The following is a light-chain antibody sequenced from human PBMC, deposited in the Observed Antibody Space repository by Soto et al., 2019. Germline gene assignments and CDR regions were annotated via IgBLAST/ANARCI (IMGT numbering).Light chain of an antibody. CDR2: WAS. J-gene: IGKJ3*01. CDR1: QSVLHSSDNRNY. Sequence: DIVMTPSPDSMAVSLGERATINCKSSQSVLHSSDNRNYLNWYQQKPGQPPRLLIDWASTRESGVPDRFSDSGSGTDFTLSSSSLQAEDVAVYYCHQYYSSPVTFGPGTKVDIK. V-gene: IGKV4-1*01. CDR3: HQYYSSPVT.